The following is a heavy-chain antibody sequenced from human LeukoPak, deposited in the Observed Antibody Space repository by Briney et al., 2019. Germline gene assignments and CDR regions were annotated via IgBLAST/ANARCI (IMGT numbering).Heavy chain of an antibody. Sequence: SVKVSCKASGGTFSSYAISWVRQAPGQGLEWMGGIISIFGTANYAQKFQGRVTITADESTSTAYMELSSLRSEDTAVYYCARDSARSEYFQHWGQGTLVTVSS. CDR3: ARDSARSEYFQH. CDR1: GGTFSSYA. D-gene: IGHD6-25*01. V-gene: IGHV1-69*13. J-gene: IGHJ1*01. CDR2: IISIFGTA.